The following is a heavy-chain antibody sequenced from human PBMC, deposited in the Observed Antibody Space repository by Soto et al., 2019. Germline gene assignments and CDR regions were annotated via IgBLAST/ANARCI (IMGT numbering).Heavy chain of an antibody. V-gene: IGHV1-69*13. CDR1: GGTFSIDA. CDR3: AAVLPAGPNWFDP. D-gene: IGHD6-13*01. J-gene: IGHJ5*02. Sequence: GASVKVSCKASGGTFSIDAISWVRQAPGQGLEWMGGIIPIFGTANYSQKCQGMVTITSDESTSTAYMELSSLRSEDTTGDYLAAVLPAGPNWFDPWGQGPMVPSSS. CDR2: IIPIFGTA.